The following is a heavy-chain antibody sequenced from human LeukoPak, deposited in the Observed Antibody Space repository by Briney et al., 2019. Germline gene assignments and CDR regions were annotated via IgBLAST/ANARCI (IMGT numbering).Heavy chain of an antibody. D-gene: IGHD1-26*01. J-gene: IGHJ4*02. CDR3: ARVQGGREFPRFPFDY. V-gene: IGHV1-2*02. CDR1: GYTFTSYA. CDR2: INPNSGGT. Sequence: ASVKVSCKASGYTFTSYAMNWVRQAPGQGLEWMGWINPNSGGTNYAQKFQGRVTMTRDTSISTAYMELSRLRSDDTAVYYCARVQGGREFPRFPFDYWGQGTLVTVSS.